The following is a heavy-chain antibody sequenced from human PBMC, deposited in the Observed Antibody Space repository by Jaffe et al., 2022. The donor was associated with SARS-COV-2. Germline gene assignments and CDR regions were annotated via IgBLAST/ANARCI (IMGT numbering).Heavy chain of an antibody. Sequence: QVQLQQWGAGLLKPSETLSLTCAVYGGSFSGYYWSWIRQPPGKGLEWIGEINHSGSTNYNPSLKSRVTISVDTSKNQFSLKLSSVTAADTAVYYCARRMRGGYYYYYMDVWGKGTTVTVSS. CDR1: GGSFSGYY. J-gene: IGHJ6*03. D-gene: IGHD2-15*01. V-gene: IGHV4-34*01. CDR2: INHSGST. CDR3: ARRMRGGYYYYYMDV.